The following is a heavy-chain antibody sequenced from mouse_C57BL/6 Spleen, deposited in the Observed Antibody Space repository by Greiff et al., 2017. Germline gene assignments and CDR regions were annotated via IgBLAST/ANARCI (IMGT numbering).Heavy chain of an antibody. CDR2: IHPNSGST. Sequence: VQLQQSGAELVKPGASVKLSCKASGYTFTSYWMHWVKQRPGQGLEWIGMIHPNSGSTNYNEKFKSKATLTVDKSSSTAYMQLSSLTSEDSAVYYCARGGDSSGYWFAYWGQGTLVTVSA. CDR3: ARGGDSSGYWFAY. J-gene: IGHJ3*01. CDR1: GYTFTSYW. D-gene: IGHD3-2*02. V-gene: IGHV1-64*01.